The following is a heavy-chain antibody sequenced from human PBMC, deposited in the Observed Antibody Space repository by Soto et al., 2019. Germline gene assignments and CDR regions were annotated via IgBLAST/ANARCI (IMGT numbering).Heavy chain of an antibody. CDR3: ARSPCSTSCYVDDY. Sequence: QVQLVESGGGVVQPGRSLRLSCAASGFTFSSYGLHWVRQAPGKGLEWVAVIWYDGRSKYYADSLQGRFTISRDNSKNTLYLQMNSLRAEDTAVYYCARSPCSTSCYVDDYLGQGTLVTVSS. CDR2: IWYDGRSK. J-gene: IGHJ4*02. D-gene: IGHD2-2*01. V-gene: IGHV3-33*01. CDR1: GFTFSSYG.